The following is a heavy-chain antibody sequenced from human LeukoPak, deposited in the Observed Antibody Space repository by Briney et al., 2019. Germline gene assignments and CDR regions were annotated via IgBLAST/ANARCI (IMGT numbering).Heavy chain of an antibody. Sequence: SVKVSCKASGGTFSSYAISWVRQAPGQGLEWMGRIIPILGIANYAQKFQGRVTITAYKSTSTAYMELSSLRSEDTAAYYCARDYGTYDSSGYYPNWFDPWGQGTLVTVSS. CDR2: IIPILGIA. CDR3: ARDYGTYDSSGYYPNWFDP. V-gene: IGHV1-69*04. CDR1: GGTFSSYA. J-gene: IGHJ5*02. D-gene: IGHD3-22*01.